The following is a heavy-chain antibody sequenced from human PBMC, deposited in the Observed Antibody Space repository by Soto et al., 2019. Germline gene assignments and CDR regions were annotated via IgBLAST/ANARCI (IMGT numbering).Heavy chain of an antibody. Sequence: GGSLRLSCAASDFSFSNAWINYVRRAPGKGLEWVGRGKSKTHCGATDYAEPVNGRFAFSRAYSNNMVYLQMNSLKIEDTAVYYCTTDSYSRITIVRFDYSGHGTLVTVSS. V-gene: IGHV3-15*07. J-gene: IGHJ4*01. CDR1: DFSFSNAW. D-gene: IGHD1-26*01. CDR3: TTDSYSRITIVRFDY. CDR2: GKSKTHCGAT.